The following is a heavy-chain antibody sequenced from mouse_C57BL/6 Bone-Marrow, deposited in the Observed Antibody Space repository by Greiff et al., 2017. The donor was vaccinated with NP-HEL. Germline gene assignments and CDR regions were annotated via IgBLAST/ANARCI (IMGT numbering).Heavy chain of an antibody. D-gene: IGHD4-1*02. CDR2: IDPNSGGT. V-gene: IGHV1-72*01. Sequence: QVQLQQPGAELVKPGASVKLSCKASGYTFTSYWMHWVKQRPGRGLEWIGRIDPNSGGTKYNEKFTSKATLTVDKPSRTAYMQISSLTSEDSAVYYCARQLGRTVYFDYWGQGTTLTVSS. J-gene: IGHJ2*01. CDR3: ARQLGRTVYFDY. CDR1: GYTFTSYW.